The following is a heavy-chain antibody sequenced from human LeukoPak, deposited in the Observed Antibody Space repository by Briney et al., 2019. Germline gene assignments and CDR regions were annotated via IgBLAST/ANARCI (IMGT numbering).Heavy chain of an antibody. J-gene: IGHJ4*02. D-gene: IGHD6-13*01. Sequence: SETLSLTCTVSGDSLSTYYWSWIRQPPGKGLEWIGYIYYSGSTNYNPSLKSRVTMSVDTSKNQFSLKLSSVTAADTAVYFCARARTGSSWHAYWGQGTLVTVSS. CDR1: GDSLSTYY. CDR2: IYYSGST. V-gene: IGHV4-59*01. CDR3: ARARTGSSWHAY.